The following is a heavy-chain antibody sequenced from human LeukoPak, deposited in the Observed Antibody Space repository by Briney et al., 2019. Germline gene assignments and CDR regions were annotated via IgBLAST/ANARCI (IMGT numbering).Heavy chain of an antibody. CDR1: GGSISSGGYS. J-gene: IGHJ4*02. V-gene: IGHV4-31*03. CDR2: SYYSGST. D-gene: IGHD3-22*01. CDR3: ARSPTYYYDSSGYYLDS. Sequence: SQTLSLTCTVSGGSISSGGYSWSWIRQHPGKGLEWIGYSYYSGSTSYNPSIKSRVTISVDTSKNQFPLKLISVTAADTAVYYCARSPTYYYDSSGYYLDSWGQGTLVTVSS.